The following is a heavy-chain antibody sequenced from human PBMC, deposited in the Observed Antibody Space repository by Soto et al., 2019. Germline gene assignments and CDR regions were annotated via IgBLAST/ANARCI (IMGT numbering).Heavy chain of an antibody. Sequence: SETLSLTCTVSGGSISSSSYYWGWIRQPPGKGLEWIGSIYYSGSTYYNPSPKSRVTISVDTSKSQFSLKLSSVTAADTAVYYCARHPISGYDSSQYNWFDPWGQGTLVTVSS. CDR2: IYYSGST. CDR3: ARHPISGYDSSQYNWFDP. CDR1: GGSISSSSYY. J-gene: IGHJ5*02. V-gene: IGHV4-39*01. D-gene: IGHD3-22*01.